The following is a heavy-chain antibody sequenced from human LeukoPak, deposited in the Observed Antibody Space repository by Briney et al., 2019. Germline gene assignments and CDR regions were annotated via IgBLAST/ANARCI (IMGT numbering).Heavy chain of an antibody. J-gene: IGHJ6*02. Sequence: SETLSLTCTVSGGSISSGGYYWSWIRQHPGKGLEWIGYIYYSGSTYYNPSLKSRVTISVDTSKNQFSLKLSPVTAADTAVYYCARGFVVVVAATTYYYYGMDVWGQGTTVTVSS. D-gene: IGHD2-15*01. CDR1: GGSISSGGYY. CDR2: IYYSGST. V-gene: IGHV4-31*03. CDR3: ARGFVVVVAATTYYYYGMDV.